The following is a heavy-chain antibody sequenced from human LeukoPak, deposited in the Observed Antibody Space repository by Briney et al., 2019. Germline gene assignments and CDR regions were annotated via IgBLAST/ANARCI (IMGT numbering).Heavy chain of an antibody. D-gene: IGHD4-17*01. CDR1: GYIFTNYG. V-gene: IGHV1-18*01. J-gene: IGHJ4*02. Sequence: ASVKVSCKTSGYIFTNYGISWVRQAPGQGLEWMGWISPYNGNTNYAQKLQGRVTLTTDTSTSTAYMDLRSLRSDDTAVYYCATEGGWAPTDYGDKVYWGQGTPVTVPS. CDR2: ISPYNGNT. CDR3: ATEGGWAPTDYGDKVY.